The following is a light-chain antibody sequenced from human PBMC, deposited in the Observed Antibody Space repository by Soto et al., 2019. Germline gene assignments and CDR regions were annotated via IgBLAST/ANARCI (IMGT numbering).Light chain of an antibody. Sequence: EIVLTQSPGTLSLSPGERATLSCRASQTISSTFLAWYRQRPGQAPRLLIYGASSRATGIPDRFSGSGSGTDFTLTISRLEPEDFATYYCQQLTNFRFTFGQGTKLDIK. CDR2: GAS. J-gene: IGKJ2*01. CDR3: QQLTNFRFT. CDR1: QTISSTF. V-gene: IGKV3-20*01.